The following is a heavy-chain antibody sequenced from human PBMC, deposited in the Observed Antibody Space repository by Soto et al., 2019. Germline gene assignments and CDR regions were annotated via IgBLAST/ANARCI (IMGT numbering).Heavy chain of an antibody. Sequence: GGSLRHSCAASGFNFSSYAMSWVRQAPGKGLEWVSAISGSGGSTYYADSVKGRFTISRDNSKNTLYLQMNSLRAEDTAVYYFAKDLCAAMVSVSFYYWGQGTLVTVSS. CDR2: ISGSGGST. V-gene: IGHV3-23*01. CDR1: GFNFSSYA. D-gene: IGHD5-18*01. CDR3: AKDLCAAMVSVSFYY. J-gene: IGHJ4*02.